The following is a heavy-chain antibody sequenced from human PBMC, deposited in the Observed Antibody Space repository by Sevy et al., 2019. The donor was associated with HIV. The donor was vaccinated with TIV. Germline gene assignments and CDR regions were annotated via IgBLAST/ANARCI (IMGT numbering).Heavy chain of an antibody. CDR1: GFTFRSYE. J-gene: IGHJ4*01. CDR3: ATSHRDDYNYYFDY. CDR2: ISTGGAGGATI. V-gene: IGHV3-48*03. D-gene: IGHD4-4*01. Sequence: GGSLRLSCAASGFTFRSYEFNWVRQAPGKGLQWISHISTGGAGGATIFYADSVKGRFTISRDNAKNSVFLQMNSLRAEDTAVYFCATSHRDDYNYYFDYWGHGTLVTVSS.